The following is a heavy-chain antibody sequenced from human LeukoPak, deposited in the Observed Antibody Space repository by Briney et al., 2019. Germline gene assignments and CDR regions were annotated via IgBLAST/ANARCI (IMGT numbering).Heavy chain of an antibody. CDR3: ARVTYYYDTSGPNGYFDL. CDR1: GGSISSYY. D-gene: IGHD3-22*01. J-gene: IGHJ2*01. V-gene: IGHV4-59*01. CDR2: IYYSASP. Sequence: PSETLSLTCTVSGGSISSYYWGWIRQPPGKGLECIGYIYYSASPYYNPSLKSRVTMSQDTSENQFSLNLSSVTAADTAVYYCARVTYYYDTSGPNGYFDLWGRGTLVTVSS.